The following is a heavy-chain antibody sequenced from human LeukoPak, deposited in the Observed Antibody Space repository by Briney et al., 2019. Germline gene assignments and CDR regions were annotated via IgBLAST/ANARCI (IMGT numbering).Heavy chain of an antibody. CDR3: ANRVS. CDR2: THVTSGE. V-gene: IGHV3-66*02. CDR1: GFTVGTDF. Sequence: PGGSLRLSCAASGFTVGTDFMTWVRQAPGKGLVWLSMTHVTSGEFYADSVRGRFTLSIHGSKNTLHLQMNSLTTEDTAVYYCANRVSWGQGTLVTVSS. J-gene: IGHJ4*02.